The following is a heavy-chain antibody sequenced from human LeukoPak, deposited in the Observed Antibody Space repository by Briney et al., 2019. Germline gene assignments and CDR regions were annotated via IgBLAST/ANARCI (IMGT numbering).Heavy chain of an antibody. V-gene: IGHV3-21*01. Sequence: GGSLRLSCAASGFTFSSYAMSWVRQAPGKGLEWVSPISSSSSYIYYADSVKGRFTISRDNAKNSLYLQMNSLRAEDTAVYYCARGQLSVPYYYYYGMDVWGQGTTVTVSS. CDR1: GFTFSSYA. J-gene: IGHJ6*02. D-gene: IGHD5-18*01. CDR3: ARGQLSVPYYYYYGMDV. CDR2: ISSSSSYI.